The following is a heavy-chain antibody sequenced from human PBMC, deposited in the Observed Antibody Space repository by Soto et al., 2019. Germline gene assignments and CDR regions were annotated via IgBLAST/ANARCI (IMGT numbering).Heavy chain of an antibody. CDR3: ARIEAEFVNRDGYGDYETDYYFGMDV. Sequence: SGPTLVNPTQTLTLTCTFSGFSLSTSGMCVSWIRQPPGKALEWLALIDWDDDKYYSTSLKTRLTISKDTATNQVVLTMTNMDPVDTATYYCARIEAEFVNRDGYGDYETDYYFGMDVWGQGTTVSVAS. V-gene: IGHV2-70*01. CDR2: IDWDDDK. D-gene: IGHD4-17*01. CDR1: GFSLSTSGMC. J-gene: IGHJ6*02.